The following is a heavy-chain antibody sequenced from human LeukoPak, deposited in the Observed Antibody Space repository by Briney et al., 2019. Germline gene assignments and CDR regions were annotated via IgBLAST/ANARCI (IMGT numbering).Heavy chain of an antibody. V-gene: IGHV3-9*01. Sequence: GRSLRLSCAASGFTFDDYAMHWVRQAPGKGLEWVSGISWNSGSIGYADSVKGRFTISRDNAKNSLYLQMNSLSAEDTALYYCAKDIGGLWLQRVFGYWGQGTLVTVSS. CDR2: ISWNSGSI. J-gene: IGHJ4*02. CDR3: AKDIGGLWLQRVFGY. D-gene: IGHD5-18*01. CDR1: GFTFDDYA.